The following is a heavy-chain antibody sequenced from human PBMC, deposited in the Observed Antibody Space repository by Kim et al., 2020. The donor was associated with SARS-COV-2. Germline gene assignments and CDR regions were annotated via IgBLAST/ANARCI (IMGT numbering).Heavy chain of an antibody. CDR1: GFTFSSYS. J-gene: IGHJ4*02. CDR2: ISSSSSTI. D-gene: IGHD2-2*01. CDR3: ARDIYYCSSTSCGLVFFDY. V-gene: IGHV3-48*02. Sequence: GGSLRLSCAASGFTFSSYSMNWVRQAPGKGLEWVSYISSSSSTIYYADSVKGRFTISRDNAKNSLYLQMNSLRDEDTAVYYCARDIYYCSSTSCGLVFFDYWGQGTLVTVSS.